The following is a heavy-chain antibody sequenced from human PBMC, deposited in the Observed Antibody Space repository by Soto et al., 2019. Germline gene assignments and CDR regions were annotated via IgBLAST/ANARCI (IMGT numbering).Heavy chain of an antibody. V-gene: IGHV1-24*01. Sequence: ASVKVSCKVSGYTLTELSMHWVRQAPGKGLEWMGGFDPEDGETIYAQKFQGRVTMTEDTSTDTAYMELSSLRSEDTAVYYCATGSIAAAGAVRNYYYGMDVWGQGPTVTVSS. D-gene: IGHD6-13*01. CDR1: GYTLTELS. J-gene: IGHJ6*02. CDR3: ATGSIAAAGAVRNYYYGMDV. CDR2: FDPEDGET.